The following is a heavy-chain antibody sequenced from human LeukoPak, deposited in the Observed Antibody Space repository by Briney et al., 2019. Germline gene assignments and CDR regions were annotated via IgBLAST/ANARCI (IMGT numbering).Heavy chain of an antibody. V-gene: IGHV5-51*01. CDR2: IYPGDSDT. J-gene: IGHJ6*02. CDR3: ARLRGSGTDRHYYYGMDV. Sequence: GESLKISCKGSGYSFTSYWIGWVRQMPGKGLEWMGIIYPGDSDTRYSPSFQGQVTISADKSISTAYLQWSSLKASDTAMYYCARLRGSGTDRHYYYGMDVWGQGTTVTVSS. CDR1: GYSFTSYW. D-gene: IGHD3-10*01.